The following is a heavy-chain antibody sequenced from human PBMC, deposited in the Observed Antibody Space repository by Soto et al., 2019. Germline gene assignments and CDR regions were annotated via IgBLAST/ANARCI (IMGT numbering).Heavy chain of an antibody. CDR3: ARVYYDILTGYYYGMDV. V-gene: IGHV1-3*01. J-gene: IGHJ6*02. CDR1: GYTFTSCA. Sequence: ASVKVSCKASGYTFTSCAMHWVRQAPGQRLEWMGWINAGNGNTKYSQKFQGRVTMTRDTSTSTVYMELSSLRSEDTAVYYCARVYYDILTGYYYGMDVWGQGTTVTVSS. D-gene: IGHD3-9*01. CDR2: INAGNGNT.